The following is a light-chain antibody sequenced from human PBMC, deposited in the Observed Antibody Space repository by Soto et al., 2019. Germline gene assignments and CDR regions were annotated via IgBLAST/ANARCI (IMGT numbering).Light chain of an antibody. CDR1: SSDVGSYNL. CDR3: CSYAGSSTFV. V-gene: IGLV2-23*02. CDR2: EVS. J-gene: IGLJ2*01. Sequence: QSVLTQPACVSGSPGQSITISCTGTSSDVGSYNLVSWYQQHPGKAPKLMIYEVSKRPSGVSNRFSGSKSGNTASLTISGLQAEDEADYYCCSYAGSSTFVFGGGTKVTVL.